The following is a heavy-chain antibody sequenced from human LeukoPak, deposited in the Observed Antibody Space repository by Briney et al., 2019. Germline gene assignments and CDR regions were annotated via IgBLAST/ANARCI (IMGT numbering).Heavy chain of an antibody. CDR2: IRSKANSYAT. Sequence: PGGSLRLSCAASGFTFSGSAMHWVRQASGKGLEWVGRIRSKANSYATAYAASVKGRFTISRDDSKNTAYLQMNSLRPEDTAVYYCVVGATYAFNIWGQGTMVTVSS. J-gene: IGHJ3*02. CDR1: GFTFSGSA. V-gene: IGHV3-73*01. CDR3: VVGATYAFNI. D-gene: IGHD1-26*01.